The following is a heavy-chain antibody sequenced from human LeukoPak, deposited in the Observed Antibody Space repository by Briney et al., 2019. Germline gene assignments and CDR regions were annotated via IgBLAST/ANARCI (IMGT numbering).Heavy chain of an antibody. CDR3: ARHYGGWRTFDY. Sequence: PSETLSLTCTVSGGSISSSSYYWGWIRQPPGKGLEWIGCIYYSGSTYYTPSLKSRVTISVDTSKNQFSLKLSSVTAADTAVYYCARHYGGWRTFDYWGQGTLVTVSS. J-gene: IGHJ4*02. CDR1: GGSISSSSYY. V-gene: IGHV4-39*01. CDR2: IYYSGST. D-gene: IGHD6-19*01.